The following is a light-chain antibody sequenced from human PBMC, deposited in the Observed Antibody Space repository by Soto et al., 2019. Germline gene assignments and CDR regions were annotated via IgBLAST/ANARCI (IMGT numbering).Light chain of an antibody. J-gene: IGKJ4*01. CDR2: GAS. CDR3: QQRSTWPLT. CDR1: QSVSSN. V-gene: IGKV3-15*01. Sequence: EIVMTQSPATLSVSPGERATLSCRASQSVSSNLAWYQQKPGQAPRLLIYGASTRATGIPARFSGSGSGTEFTLTISSLQSEDFAVYYCQQRSTWPLTFGGGTNVEIK.